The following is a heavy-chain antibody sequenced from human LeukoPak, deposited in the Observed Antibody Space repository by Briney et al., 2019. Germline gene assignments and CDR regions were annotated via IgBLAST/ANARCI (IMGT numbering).Heavy chain of an antibody. Sequence: PSETLSLTCTVSGGSISSYYWSWIRQPPGKGLEWIGYIYYGGSTNYNPSLKSRVTISVDTSKNQFSLKLSSVTAADTAVYYCARQEMGATSNWFDPWGQGTLVTVSS. J-gene: IGHJ5*02. V-gene: IGHV4-59*08. CDR1: GGSISSYY. CDR2: IYYGGST. CDR3: ARQEMGATSNWFDP. D-gene: IGHD1-26*01.